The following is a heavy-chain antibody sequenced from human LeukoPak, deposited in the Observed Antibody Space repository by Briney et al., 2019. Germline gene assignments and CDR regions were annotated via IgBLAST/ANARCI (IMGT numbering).Heavy chain of an antibody. V-gene: IGHV1-46*01. CDR1: GYTFTSYY. J-gene: IGHJ6*02. Sequence: ASVKVSCKASGYTFTSYYMHWVRQAPGQGLEWMGIINPSSGSTSYAQKFQGRVTMTRDTSTSTVYMELSSLRSEDTAVYYCARDGIVVVPAAIGTYYYYGMDVWGQGTTVTVSS. CDR3: ARDGIVVVPAAIGTYYYYGMDV. D-gene: IGHD2-2*01. CDR2: INPSSGST.